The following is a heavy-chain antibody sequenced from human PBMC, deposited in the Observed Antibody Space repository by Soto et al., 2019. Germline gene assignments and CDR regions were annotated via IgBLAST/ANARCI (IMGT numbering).Heavy chain of an antibody. D-gene: IGHD1-26*01. CDR1: GFTFSSYA. CDR2: ISGSGGST. CDR3: AGQGSGSYYDY. V-gene: IGHV3-23*01. Sequence: EVQLLESGGGLVQPGGSLRLSCAASGFTFSSYAMRWVRQAPVKGLEWVSAISGSGGSTYYAASVKGRFTISRDNSKNTLYLQMNSLRAEDTAVYYCAGQGSGSYYDYWGQGTLVTVSS. J-gene: IGHJ4*02.